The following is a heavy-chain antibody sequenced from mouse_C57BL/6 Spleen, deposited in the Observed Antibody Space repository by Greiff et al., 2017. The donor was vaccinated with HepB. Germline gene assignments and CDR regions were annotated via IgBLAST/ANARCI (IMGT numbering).Heavy chain of an antibody. V-gene: IGHV5-9*01. CDR1: GFTFSSYT. CDR3: ARLGYNAMDY. CDR2: ISGGGGNT. D-gene: IGHD3-3*01. Sequence: EVKLMESGGGLVKPGGSLKLSCAASGFTFSSYTMSWVRQTPEKRLEWVATISGGGGNTYYPDSVKGRFTISRDNAKNTLYLQMSSLRSEDTALYYCARLGYNAMDYWGQGTSVTVSS. J-gene: IGHJ4*01.